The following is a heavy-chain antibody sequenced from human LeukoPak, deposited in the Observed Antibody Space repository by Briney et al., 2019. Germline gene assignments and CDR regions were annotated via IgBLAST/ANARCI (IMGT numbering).Heavy chain of an antibody. Sequence: PGGSLRLSCAASGFTFSSYSMNWVRQAPGKGLEWVSSISSSSSYIYYADSVKGRFTISRDNAKNSLYLQMNSLRAEDTAVYYCARESGDVTMIVVSEGYFDYWGQGTLVTVSS. CDR2: ISSSSSYI. CDR1: GFTFSSYS. D-gene: IGHD3-22*01. V-gene: IGHV3-21*01. J-gene: IGHJ4*02. CDR3: ARESGDVTMIVVSEGYFDY.